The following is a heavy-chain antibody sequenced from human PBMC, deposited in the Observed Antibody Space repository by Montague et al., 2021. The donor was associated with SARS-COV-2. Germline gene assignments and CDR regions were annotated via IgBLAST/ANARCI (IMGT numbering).Heavy chain of an antibody. CDR2: ISRDSTTI. J-gene: IGHJ4*02. Sequence: SLRLSCAASGFTFSYYHTTWVRQAPGKGLQWVSYISRDSTTIYYXESVKGRFTISGDNDKNTLYLQMNSLSDENTAMYYCARDSGITRADDYWGQGTLVIVSS. D-gene: IGHD1-14*01. CDR1: GFTFSYYH. CDR3: ARDSGITRADDY. V-gene: IGHV3-48*02.